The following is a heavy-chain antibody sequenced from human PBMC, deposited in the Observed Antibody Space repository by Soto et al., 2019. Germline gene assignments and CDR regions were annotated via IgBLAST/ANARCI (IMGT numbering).Heavy chain of an antibody. V-gene: IGHV3-23*01. Sequence: GGSLRLSCAASGFPFSHYAMSWVRQAPGKGLEWVSAISGNGGDTAYADSVRGRFTISRDNSKNTLYLQMNSLRADDTAVYYCARHLSVVHDYWGQGSFVTVSA. D-gene: IGHD2-15*01. CDR3: ARHLSVVHDY. J-gene: IGHJ4*02. CDR2: ISGNGGDT. CDR1: GFPFSHYA.